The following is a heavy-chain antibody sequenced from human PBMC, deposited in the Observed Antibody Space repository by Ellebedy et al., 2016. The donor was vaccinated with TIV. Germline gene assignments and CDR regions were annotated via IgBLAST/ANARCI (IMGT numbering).Heavy chain of an antibody. V-gene: IGHV4-61*07. J-gene: IGHJ2*01. CDR3: ARRLNYGDWYFDL. Sequence: GTTTYSPSLKSRVTMSVDTSKNQFSLRLTSATAADTAVYYCARRLNYGDWYFDLWGRGTLVTVSS. D-gene: IGHD4-17*01. CDR2: GTT.